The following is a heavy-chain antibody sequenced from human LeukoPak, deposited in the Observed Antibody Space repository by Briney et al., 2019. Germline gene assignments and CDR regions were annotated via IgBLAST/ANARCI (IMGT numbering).Heavy chain of an antibody. V-gene: IGHV3-64*01. CDR1: GFTFSSYE. CDR2: ISSNGGGT. Sequence: GGSLRLSCAASGFTFSSYEMNWVRQAPGKGLEYVSTISSNGGGTYYANSVKGRFIISRDNSKNTVYLQMGSLRAEDMAVYYCASGGDWGQGTLVTVSS. J-gene: IGHJ4*02. D-gene: IGHD3-16*01. CDR3: ASGGD.